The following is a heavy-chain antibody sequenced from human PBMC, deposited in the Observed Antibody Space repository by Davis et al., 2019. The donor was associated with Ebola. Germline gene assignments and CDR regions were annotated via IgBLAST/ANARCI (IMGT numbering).Heavy chain of an antibody. Sequence: GESLKISCAASGITFSSNAMHWVRQAPGKGLEWVAVISYDGSKKYYADSVKGRFTISRDNSKDTLYLQMNSLRAEDTAVYYCARGWDIVLLPATMAAAFDIWGQGTMVTVSS. J-gene: IGHJ3*02. CDR1: GITFSSNA. CDR2: ISYDGSKK. CDR3: ARGWDIVLLPATMAAAFDI. V-gene: IGHV3-30*04. D-gene: IGHD2-2*01.